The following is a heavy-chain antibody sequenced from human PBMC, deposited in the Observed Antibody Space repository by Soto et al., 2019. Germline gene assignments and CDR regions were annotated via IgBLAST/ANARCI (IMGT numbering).Heavy chain of an antibody. CDR1: GFTFNSAW. CDR3: TTAEDDILTGYYNVDY. CDR2: IKSKPDGGTT. D-gene: IGHD3-9*01. V-gene: IGHV3-15*01. J-gene: IGHJ4*02. Sequence: GGSLRLSCAASGFTFNSAWMSWVRQAPGKGLEWVGRIKSKPDGGTTDYAAPVKGRFTISRDDSKNTLYLQMNSLKTDDTAVYYCTTAEDDILTGYYNVDYWGQGTLVTVSS.